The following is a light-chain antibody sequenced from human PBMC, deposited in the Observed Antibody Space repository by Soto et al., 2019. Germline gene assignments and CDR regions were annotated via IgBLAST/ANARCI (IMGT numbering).Light chain of an antibody. V-gene: IGLV2-14*01. J-gene: IGLJ1*01. Sequence: QSVLTQPPSAPGSPGQSFTISCTGTSSDVGGYNYVSWYQQHPGKAPKLMIYEVSNRPSGVSNRFSGSKSGNTASLTISGLQAEDEADYYCSSYTSSSTYVFGTGTKVTVL. CDR2: EVS. CDR3: SSYTSSSTYV. CDR1: SSDVGGYNY.